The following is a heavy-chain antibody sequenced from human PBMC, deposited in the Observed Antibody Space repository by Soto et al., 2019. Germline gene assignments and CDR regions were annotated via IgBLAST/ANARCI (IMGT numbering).Heavy chain of an antibody. CDR2: ISYDGSNK. D-gene: IGHD6-13*01. CDR1: GFTFSSYA. CDR3: ARDTAGIVY. J-gene: IGHJ4*02. Sequence: QVQLVESGGGVVQPGRSLRLSCAASGFTFSSYAMHWVRQAPGKGLEWVAVISYDGSNKYYADSVKGRFTISRDNSKNTLYLQMNSLRAEDTAVYYCARDTAGIVYWGPGTLVTVSS. V-gene: IGHV3-30-3*01.